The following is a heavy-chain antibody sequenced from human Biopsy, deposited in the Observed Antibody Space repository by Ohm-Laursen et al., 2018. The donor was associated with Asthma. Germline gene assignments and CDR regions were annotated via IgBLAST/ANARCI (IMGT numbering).Heavy chain of an antibody. CDR1: GYTFTHYA. Sequence: ASVKVSCKASGYTFTHYAIHWLRQAPGQRPEWMGWINAGNGKLEYSGKFQGRVTITRDTSATTAYMELSSLTSGDTAVYYCARDGNWCRLRNCSPPGYWFDPWGQGILVTVSS. J-gene: IGHJ5*02. CDR2: INAGNGKL. CDR3: ARDGNWCRLRNCSPPGYWFDP. D-gene: IGHD2-8*02. V-gene: IGHV1-3*01.